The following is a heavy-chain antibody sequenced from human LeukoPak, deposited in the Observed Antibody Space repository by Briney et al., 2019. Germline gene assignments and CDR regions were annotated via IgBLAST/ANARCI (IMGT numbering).Heavy chain of an antibody. J-gene: IGHJ4*02. D-gene: IGHD3-22*01. V-gene: IGHV3-74*01. CDR3: ARVRYYDSSGYSNYYFDY. Sequence: PGGSLRLSCAASGFTFSSYWMHWVRQAPGKGLVWVSRINSDGSSTSYADSVKGRFTISRDNAKNSLYLQMNSLRAEGTAVYYCARVRYYDSSGYSNYYFDYWGQGTLVTVSS. CDR1: GFTFSSYW. CDR2: INSDGSST.